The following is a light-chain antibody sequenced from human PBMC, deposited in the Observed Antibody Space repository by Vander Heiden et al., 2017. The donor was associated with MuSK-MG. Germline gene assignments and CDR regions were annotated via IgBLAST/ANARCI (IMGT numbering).Light chain of an antibody. J-gene: IGKJ4*01. CDR2: DAS. CDR1: QSVSSNS. V-gene: IGKV3-20*01. Sequence: EHVWTQSPGTLSLSPGERATLSCRGSQSVSSNSLAWYQQKPGQAPRLLIYDASKMATVIPDRFSGSGSGTDFTLTISRLEPEDFAVYHCQQYGSSPITFGGGTKVEIK. CDR3: QQYGSSPIT.